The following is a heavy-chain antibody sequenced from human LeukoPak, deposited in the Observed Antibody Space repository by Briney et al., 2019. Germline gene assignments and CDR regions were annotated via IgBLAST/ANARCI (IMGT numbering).Heavy chain of an antibody. V-gene: IGHV4-4*07. CDR2: TYIDGNT. Sequence: SETLSLTCSVSGASINNYYWSWIRQPAGKGLEWIGRTYIDGNTNYTPSLKSRVTISLDKSRNEVSLKLTSVTAADTAVYYCARDPKGYGEADYWGQGNLVTVSS. J-gene: IGHJ4*02. CDR1: GASINNYY. CDR3: ARDPKGYGEADY. D-gene: IGHD4-17*01.